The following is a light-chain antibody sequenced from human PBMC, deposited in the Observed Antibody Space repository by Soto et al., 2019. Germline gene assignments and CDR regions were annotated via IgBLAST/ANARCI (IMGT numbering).Light chain of an antibody. J-gene: IGKJ1*01. Sequence: EIVLTQSPATLSLSPGDRATLYCGASQSVRSRYLAWYQQKPGLAPRLLIYDASIRATGTPARFSGSGSGTDFTLTISSLEPEDFAVYYCQQCRNWPGTFGQGTKVDIK. CDR1: QSVRSRY. CDR2: DAS. CDR3: QQCRNWPGT. V-gene: IGKV3D-20*01.